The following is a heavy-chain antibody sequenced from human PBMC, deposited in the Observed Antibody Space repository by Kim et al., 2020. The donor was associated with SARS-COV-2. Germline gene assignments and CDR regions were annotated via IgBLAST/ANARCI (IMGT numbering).Heavy chain of an antibody. CDR1: GFTFSGSA. CDR3: TIRRITMVRGQQDGMDV. J-gene: IGHJ6*02. D-gene: IGHD3-10*01. CDR2: IRSKANSYET. V-gene: IGHV3-73*01. Sequence: GGSLRLCCAASGFTFSGSAMHWVRQASGKGLEWVGRIRSKANSYETAYAASGKGRFTISRDDSKNTAYLQMNSLKTEDTAVYYCTIRRITMVRGQQDGMDVWGQGTTVTVSS.